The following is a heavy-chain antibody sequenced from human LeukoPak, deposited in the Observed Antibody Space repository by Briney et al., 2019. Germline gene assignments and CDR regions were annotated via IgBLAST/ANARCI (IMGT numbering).Heavy chain of an antibody. J-gene: IGHJ3*02. CDR2: IHTYTGNP. D-gene: IGHD2-21*02. CDR1: GYTFTNYA. CDR3: ARECDGDCYSAFDI. V-gene: IGHV7-4-1*02. Sequence: ASVKVSFTASGYTFTNYAMNWVRQAPGQGLEWMGWIHTYTGNPTYAQGFTGRFVFSLDTSVSTAYLQISSLKAEDTAVYYCARECDGDCYSAFDIWGQGTKVTVSS.